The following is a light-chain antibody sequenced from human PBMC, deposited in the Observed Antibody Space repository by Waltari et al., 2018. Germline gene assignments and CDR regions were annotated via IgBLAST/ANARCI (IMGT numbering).Light chain of an antibody. CDR2: RDN. J-gene: IGLJ2*01. V-gene: IGLV3-25*03. Sequence: SYELTQPPSVSVSPGHTARITCSADALSKQYAFWYQPKPGQAPVWAMYRDNERPSGIPERFSGSSSGTTVTLTISGVQAEDEADYYCQSADSSGTYVVFGGGTKLTVL. CDR1: ALSKQY. CDR3: QSADSSGTYVV.